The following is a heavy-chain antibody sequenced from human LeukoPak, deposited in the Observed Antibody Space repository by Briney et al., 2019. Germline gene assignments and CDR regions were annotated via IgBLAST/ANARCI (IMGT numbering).Heavy chain of an antibody. J-gene: IGHJ6*02. CDR3: VRNNWNSVYYGMDV. D-gene: IGHD1-7*01. CDR1: RGFTFSTNW. V-gene: IGHV3-74*01. Sequence: GGSLRLSCAASRGFTFSTNWMYWVRPAPGKGLVWVSRVNSDGSSTAYADSVKGRFTISRDNVNNILYLQMNSLRAEDTAVYYCVRNNWNSVYYGMDVWGQGTTVTVSS. CDR2: VNSDGSST.